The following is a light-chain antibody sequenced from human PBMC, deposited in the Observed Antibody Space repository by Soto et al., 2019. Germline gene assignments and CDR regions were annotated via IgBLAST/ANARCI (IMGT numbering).Light chain of an antibody. CDR1: SSDVGRYNL. V-gene: IGLV2-23*01. J-gene: IGLJ2*01. CDR3: CSYAGGTSVV. Sequence: QSALTQPASVSGSLGQSITISCTGSSSDVGRYNLVSWYQQHPGKAPKLLIYEDIERPSGVSNRFSGSKSGNTASLTISGLQTEDEDDYYCCSYAGGTSVVFGGGTKLTVL. CDR2: EDI.